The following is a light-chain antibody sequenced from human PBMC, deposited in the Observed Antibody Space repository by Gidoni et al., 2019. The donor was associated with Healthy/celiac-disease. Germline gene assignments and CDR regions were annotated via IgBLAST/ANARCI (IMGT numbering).Light chain of an antibody. CDR2: AAS. Sequence: DIQMTQSPSSLSASVGDRVTITCRASQSISSYLNWYQQKPGKAPKLLIYAASSLQSGVPSRFSGSGSGTDFTLTISSLQPEDFATYYCQQSYSTLPTFXQXTRLEIK. CDR1: QSISSY. V-gene: IGKV1-39*01. J-gene: IGKJ5*01. CDR3: QQSYSTLPT.